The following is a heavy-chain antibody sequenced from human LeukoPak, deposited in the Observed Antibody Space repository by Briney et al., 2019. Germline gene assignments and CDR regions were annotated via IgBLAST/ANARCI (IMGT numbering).Heavy chain of an antibody. D-gene: IGHD5-12*01. CDR3: ARTIVDIVATVSFDY. V-gene: IGHV4-30-4*01. Sequence: SETLSLTCTVSGGSISSGDYDWSWIRQPPGKGLEWIGYIYYSGSTYYNPSLKSRVTISVDTSKNQFSLKLSSVTAADTAVYYSARTIVDIVATVSFDYWGQGTLVTVSS. CDR1: GGSISSGDYD. J-gene: IGHJ4*02. CDR2: IYYSGST.